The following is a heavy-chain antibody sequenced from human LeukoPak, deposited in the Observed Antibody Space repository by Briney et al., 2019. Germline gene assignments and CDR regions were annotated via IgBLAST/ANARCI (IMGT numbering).Heavy chain of an antibody. CDR1: GFTFSSYA. J-gene: IGHJ4*02. D-gene: IGHD2-2*01. CDR2: ISGSGGST. V-gene: IGHV3-23*01. Sequence: PGGSLRLSCAASGFTFSSYAMSWVRQAPGKGLEWVSAISGSGGSTYYADSVKGRCTISRDNSKNTLYLQMNSLRAEDTAVYYCAKTIYQLLRGFDYWGQGTLVTVSS. CDR3: AKTIYQLLRGFDY.